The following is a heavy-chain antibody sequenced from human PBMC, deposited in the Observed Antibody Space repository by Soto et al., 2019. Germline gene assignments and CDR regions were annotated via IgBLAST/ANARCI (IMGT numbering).Heavy chain of an antibody. V-gene: IGHV4-59*01. Sequence: SESLSLTCTVSGGSISSYYWSWIRQPPGKGLEWIGYIYYSGSTNYNPALKSRVTISVDTSKNQFSLKLSSVTAADTAVYYCARIKGYSSHSSMDVWGQGTTVIVSS. CDR1: GGSISSYY. D-gene: IGHD6-13*01. CDR2: IYYSGST. J-gene: IGHJ6*02. CDR3: ARIKGYSSHSSMDV.